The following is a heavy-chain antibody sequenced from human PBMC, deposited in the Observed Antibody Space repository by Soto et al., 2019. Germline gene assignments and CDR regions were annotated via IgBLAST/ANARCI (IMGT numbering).Heavy chain of an antibody. D-gene: IGHD2-15*01. Sequence: QLQLQESGPGLVKPSETLSLTCTVSDGSISRSGYYWGWIRQPPGKGLECIGSIYYSGTTYYNPSHKSRVSIPVDTCKNQSSLTVRSVTAAYTAVYYSARVLRVVAATSSAFDIWGQGTMVPASS. CDR2: IYYSGTT. V-gene: IGHV4-39*01. CDR3: ARVLRVVAATSSAFDI. J-gene: IGHJ3*02. CDR1: DGSISRSGYY.